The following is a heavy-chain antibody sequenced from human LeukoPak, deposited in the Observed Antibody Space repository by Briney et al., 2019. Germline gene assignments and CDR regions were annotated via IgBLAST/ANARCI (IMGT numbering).Heavy chain of an antibody. D-gene: IGHD6-13*01. V-gene: IGHV3-48*03. J-gene: IGHJ4*02. Sequence: GGSLRLSCAASGFTFSSYEMNWVRQAPGKGLEWVSYISSSGSTIYYADSVKGRFTISRDNAKNSLYLQMNSLRAEDTAVYYCARFIAAAGYGFDYWGQGTLVTVSS. CDR3: ARFIAAAGYGFDY. CDR1: GFTFSSYE. CDR2: ISSSGSTI.